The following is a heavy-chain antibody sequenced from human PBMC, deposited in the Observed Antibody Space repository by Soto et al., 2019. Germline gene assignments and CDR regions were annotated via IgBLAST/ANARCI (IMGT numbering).Heavy chain of an antibody. CDR2: MNPESGST. CDR3: ARSGGSGYYSAHYYGMDV. CDR1: GYTFNTYD. Sequence: ASVKVSCKASGYTFNTYDINWVRQATGQGPEWMGWMNPESGSTGFAQSFQGRITLTRNTSLNTVYMEVSSLTNEDTAVYFCARSGGSGYYSAHYYGMDVWGPGTTVTVSS. V-gene: IGHV1-8*01. J-gene: IGHJ6*02. D-gene: IGHD3-22*01.